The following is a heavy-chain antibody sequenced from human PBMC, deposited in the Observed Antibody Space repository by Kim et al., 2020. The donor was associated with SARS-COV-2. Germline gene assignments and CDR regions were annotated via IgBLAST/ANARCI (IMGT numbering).Heavy chain of an antibody. D-gene: IGHD1-26*01. CDR1: GYSISSGYY. V-gene: IGHV4-38-2*02. CDR2: IYHSGST. J-gene: IGHJ5*02. CDR3: ARDSGNHRYSGSPRP. Sequence: SETLSLTCTVSGYSISSGYYWGWIRQPPGKGLEWIGSIYHSGSTYYNPSLKSRVTISVDTSKNQFSLKLSSVTAADTAVYYCARDSGNHRYSGSPRPWGQGTLVTGSS.